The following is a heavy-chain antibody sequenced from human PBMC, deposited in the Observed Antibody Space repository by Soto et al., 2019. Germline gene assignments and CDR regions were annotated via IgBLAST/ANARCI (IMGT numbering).Heavy chain of an antibody. CDR3: AKDLGPPGALGTRYDYYYYAIDV. J-gene: IGHJ6*02. D-gene: IGHD3-16*01. V-gene: IGHV3-30*18. Sequence: GGSLRLSCAASGFTFSKYGIHWVRQAPGKGLEWLAVMSYDGRNGHYADSVKGRFTVSRDNSKNTLYLHMNSLRPEDTAAYYCAKDLGPPGALGTRYDYYYYAIDVWGQGTTVTVSS. CDR2: MSYDGRNG. CDR1: GFTFSKYG.